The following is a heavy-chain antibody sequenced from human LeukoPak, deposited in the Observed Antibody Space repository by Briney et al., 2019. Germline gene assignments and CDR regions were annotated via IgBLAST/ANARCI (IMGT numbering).Heavy chain of an antibody. V-gene: IGHV3-30*04. J-gene: IGHJ4*02. CDR2: AAYDGTNI. CDR3: AADYGDYVSTSD. CDR1: GFNFTDSA. D-gene: IGHD4-17*01. Sequence: GGSPRLSCAPSGFNFTDSAMHWVRPTPRKGLEGVAVAAYDGTNIYCADSVHGRFTISRDNSKNTLFLQMYNLRLEDTAFYYCAADYGDYVSTSDWGQGSLVIVSS.